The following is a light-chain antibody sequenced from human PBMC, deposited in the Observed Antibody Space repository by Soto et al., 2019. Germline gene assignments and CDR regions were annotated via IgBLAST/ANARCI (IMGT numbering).Light chain of an antibody. CDR2: APS. CDR1: HGHTSY. J-gene: IGKJ5*01. V-gene: IGKV1-8*01. CDR3: QQYYIYPLT. Sequence: ALRLTQSPSSLYDSTGDRATITCRASHGHTSYLAWYQQKPGKAPKLLIYAPSTLQSGVPSRFRGSGSGTDFTLTISGLQSKDFATYYCQQYYIYPLTFGRGARLQI.